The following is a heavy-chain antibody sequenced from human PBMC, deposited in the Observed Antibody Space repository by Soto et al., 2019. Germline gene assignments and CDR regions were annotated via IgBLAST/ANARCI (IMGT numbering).Heavy chain of an antibody. J-gene: IGHJ6*02. CDR2: ISGSGGST. D-gene: IGHD6-13*01. V-gene: IGHV3-23*01. CDR1: GFTFSSYA. Sequence: EVQLLESGGGLVQPGGSLRLSCAASGFTFSSYAMSWVRQAPGKGLEWVSAISGSGGSTYYADSVKGRFTISRDNSKNTLYLQMNSLRAEDTSVYDCATRGGMYSSSWYAHYYYYGMDVWGQGTTVTVAS. CDR3: ATRGGMYSSSWYAHYYYYGMDV.